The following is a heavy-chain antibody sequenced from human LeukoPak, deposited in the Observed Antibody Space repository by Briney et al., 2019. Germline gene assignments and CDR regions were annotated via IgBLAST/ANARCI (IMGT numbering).Heavy chain of an antibody. J-gene: IGHJ4*02. V-gene: IGHV1-18*04. Sequence: ASVKVSCKAFGYTFINYDISWVRQAPGQGLEWMGWISVNNGNTNNAQNLQDRVTMTTDTSTSTAYMELRSLRSDDTAVYYCARARGHWNYDFWGQGTLVTVSS. CDR2: ISVNNGNT. CDR1: GYTFINYD. CDR3: ARARGHWNYDF. D-gene: IGHD1-7*01.